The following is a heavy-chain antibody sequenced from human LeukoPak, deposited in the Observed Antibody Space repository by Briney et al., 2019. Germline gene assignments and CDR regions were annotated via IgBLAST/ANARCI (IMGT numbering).Heavy chain of an antibody. Sequence: GGSLRLSCAASGFKFSDHYIDWVRQAPGKGLEWVGRSKNKASSYTSEYAASVEGRFTISRDVSESSLYLQMNSLRTEDTAVYYCGRIEINANNGMDVWGQGTTVTVSS. D-gene: IGHD1/OR15-1a*01. CDR3: GRIEINANNGMDV. J-gene: IGHJ6*02. V-gene: IGHV3-72*01. CDR1: GFKFSDHY. CDR2: SKNKASSYTS.